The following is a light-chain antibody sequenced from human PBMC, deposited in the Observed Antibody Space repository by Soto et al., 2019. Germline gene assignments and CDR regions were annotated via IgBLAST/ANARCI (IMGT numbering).Light chain of an antibody. CDR3: QQYTNWPPWT. V-gene: IGKV3-15*01. CDR2: GAS. CDR1: QSVSSN. Sequence: EIVMTQSPATLSVSPGERATLSCRASQSVSSNLAWYQQKPGQAPRLLIYGASTRATGIPDRFSGSGSGTEFPLTISSLQSEDFAVYYCQQYTNWPPWTFGQGTKVEIK. J-gene: IGKJ1*01.